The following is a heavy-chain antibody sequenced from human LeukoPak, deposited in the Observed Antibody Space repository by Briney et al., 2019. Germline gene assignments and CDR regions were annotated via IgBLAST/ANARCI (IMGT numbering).Heavy chain of an antibody. J-gene: IGHJ4*02. CDR3: ARTYHDILTGYNPYFDY. Sequence: TGGSLRLSCAASGFTFSSYAMSWVRQAPGKGLEWVSYISPTGSTIYYADSVKGRFTISRDNPKNFLYLQMNSLRAEDTAVYYCARTYHDILTGYNPYFDYWGQGILVTVSS. V-gene: IGHV3-48*04. CDR1: GFTFSSYA. D-gene: IGHD3-9*01. CDR2: ISPTGSTI.